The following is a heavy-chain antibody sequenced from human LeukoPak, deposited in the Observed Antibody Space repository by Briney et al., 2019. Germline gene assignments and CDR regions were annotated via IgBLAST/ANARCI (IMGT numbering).Heavy chain of an antibody. CDR1: GGSISSSSYY. J-gene: IGHJ5*02. D-gene: IGHD2-15*01. CDR2: IYYSGST. Sequence: SETLSLTCTVSGGSISSSSYYWGWIRQPPGKGLEWIGSIYYSGSTYYNPSLKSRVTISVDTSKNQFSLKLTSVTAADTAVYYCARGSREYCGGGSCYSSWFAPWGQGTLVTVSS. V-gene: IGHV4-39*07. CDR3: ARGSREYCGGGSCYSSWFAP.